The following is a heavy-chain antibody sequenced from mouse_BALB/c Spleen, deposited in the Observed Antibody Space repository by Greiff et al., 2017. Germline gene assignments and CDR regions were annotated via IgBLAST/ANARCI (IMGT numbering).Heavy chain of an antibody. Sequence: QVQLQQPGAELVKPGASVKLSCKASGYTFTSYWMHWVKQRPGQGLEWIGEINPSNGRTNYNEKFKSKATLTVDKSSSTAYMQLSSLTSEDSAVYYCARAGVRHWCFDVWGAGTTVTVSS. J-gene: IGHJ1*01. D-gene: IGHD1-2*01. CDR1: GYTFTSYW. V-gene: IGHV1S81*02. CDR2: INPSNGRT. CDR3: ARAGVRHWCFDV.